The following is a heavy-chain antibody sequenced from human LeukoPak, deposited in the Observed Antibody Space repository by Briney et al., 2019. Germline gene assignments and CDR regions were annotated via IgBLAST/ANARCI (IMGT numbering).Heavy chain of an antibody. CDR2: INPNSGGT. D-gene: IGHD4-17*01. Sequence: ASVKVSCKASGYTFTGYYMHWVRQAPGQGLEWMGWINPNSGGTNYAQKFQGRVTMTRDTSISTAYMELRSLRSDDTAVYYCARAAPDYGDFNYYYYYMDVWGKGTTVTISS. CDR1: GYTFTGYY. CDR3: ARAAPDYGDFNYYYYYMDV. J-gene: IGHJ6*03. V-gene: IGHV1-2*02.